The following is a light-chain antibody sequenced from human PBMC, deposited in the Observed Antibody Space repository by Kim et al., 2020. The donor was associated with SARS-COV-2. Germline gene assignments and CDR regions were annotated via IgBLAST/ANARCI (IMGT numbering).Light chain of an antibody. V-gene: IGKV1-33*01. CDR3: QQYDNLPPT. CDR1: QDISNY. Sequence: DIQMTQSPSSLSASVGDRVTITCQASQDISNYLNWYQQKPGKAPKLLIYDASNLETGVPSRFSGSGSGTDFTFTISSLQPEDIATYYCQQYDNLPPTCGVGTKVGIK. CDR2: DAS. J-gene: IGKJ4*01.